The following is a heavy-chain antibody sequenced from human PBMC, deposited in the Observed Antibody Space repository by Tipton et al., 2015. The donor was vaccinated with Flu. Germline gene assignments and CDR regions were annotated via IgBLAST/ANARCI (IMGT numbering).Heavy chain of an antibody. J-gene: IGHJ4*02. V-gene: IGHV3-48*03. Sequence: SLRLSCAASGFTFSSYEMNWVRQAPGKGLEWVSYITPSGVDKYYADSVRGRFTISRDNAENSLYLQMNSLRVEDTAVYYCARDGGQWLGHFDYWGQGTLVTVSS. CDR2: ITPSGVDK. D-gene: IGHD6-19*01. CDR1: GFTFSSYE. CDR3: ARDGGQWLGHFDY.